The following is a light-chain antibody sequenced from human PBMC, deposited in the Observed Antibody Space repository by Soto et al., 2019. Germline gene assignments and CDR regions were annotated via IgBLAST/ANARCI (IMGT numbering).Light chain of an antibody. V-gene: IGLV2-11*01. CDR2: DVT. J-gene: IGLJ1*01. CDR1: SSDVGGYNC. Sequence: QSALTQPRSVSGSPGQSVTISCTGTSSDVGGYNCVSWYQHHPGKAPKLMIYDVTKRPSGVPDRFSGAKSGNTASLTISGLQCEDEVNYYCGSYAGTLLGFGTATKVTV. CDR3: GSYAGTLLG.